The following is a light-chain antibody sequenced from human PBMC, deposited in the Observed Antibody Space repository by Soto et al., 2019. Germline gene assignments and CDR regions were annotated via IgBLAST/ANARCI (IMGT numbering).Light chain of an antibody. CDR3: KQRCNWPPWCT. CDR1: QSVSSY. Sequence: EIVLTQSPATLSLSPGERATLSCRASQSVSSYLAWYQQKPGQAPRLLIYDASNRATGIPARFSGSGSGTDFTLTISGLEPEEFAVYYRKQRCNWPPWCTFGQGTKLEI. V-gene: IGKV3-11*01. J-gene: IGKJ2*02. CDR2: DAS.